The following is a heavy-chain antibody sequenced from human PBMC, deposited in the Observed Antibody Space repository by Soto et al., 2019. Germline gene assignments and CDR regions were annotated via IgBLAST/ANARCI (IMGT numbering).Heavy chain of an antibody. CDR1: GFTFRNYA. Sequence: QPGGSLRLSCAGSGFTFRNYAMSWVRQAPGKGLEWVSAISSAVNTYYADSVKGRFTISRDNSKNTLSLQMNSLRAEDTAVYYCAKQVRDGTSSPYYFDYWGQGTLVTVSS. J-gene: IGHJ4*02. CDR3: AKQVRDGTSSPYYFDY. V-gene: IGHV3-23*01. CDR2: ISSAVNT. D-gene: IGHD6-6*01.